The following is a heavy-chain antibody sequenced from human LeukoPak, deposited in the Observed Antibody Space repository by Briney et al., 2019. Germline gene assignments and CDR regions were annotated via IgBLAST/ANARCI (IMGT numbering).Heavy chain of an antibody. V-gene: IGHV3-33*08. CDR1: GXTFNSYE. CDR3: ARNQDYGVYNSVGAFDI. CDR2: IWYDGSNK. Sequence: SGGSLRLSCAASGXTFNSYEMTWVRQAPGKGLEWVAVIWYDGSNKYYADSVKGRFTISRDNSKHTLYLQMNSLRAEDTAVYYCARNQDYGVYNSVGAFDIWGQGTMVTVSS. J-gene: IGHJ3*02. D-gene: IGHD4-17*01.